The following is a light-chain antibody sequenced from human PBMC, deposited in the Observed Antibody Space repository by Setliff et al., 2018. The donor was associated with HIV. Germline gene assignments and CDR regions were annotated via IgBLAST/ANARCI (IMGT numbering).Light chain of an antibody. Sequence: LTQPASVSGTPGQSITISCIGTNSDVGGYNYVSWYQQHPGKAPKLLIYDVSDRPSGVSRRFSGSKSGNTASLTISGLQAEDEADYYCKSYTGSSPLYVFGSGTRSPS. CDR2: DVS. CDR1: NSDVGGYNY. J-gene: IGLJ1*01. V-gene: IGLV2-14*03. CDR3: KSYTGSSPLYV.